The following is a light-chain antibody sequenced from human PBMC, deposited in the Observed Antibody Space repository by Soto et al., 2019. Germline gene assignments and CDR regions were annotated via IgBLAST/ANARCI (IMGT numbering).Light chain of an antibody. V-gene: IGKV1-5*01. CDR2: DAS. J-gene: IGKJ2*01. Sequence: DIQMTQSPSTLSASVGDRVTITCRASQSISSWLAWYQQKPRKALKLLIYDASSLESGVPSRFSGSGSGTEFTLTISRLQPDDFATYYCQQYNSYSYTFGQGTKVDIK. CDR3: QQYNSYSYT. CDR1: QSISSW.